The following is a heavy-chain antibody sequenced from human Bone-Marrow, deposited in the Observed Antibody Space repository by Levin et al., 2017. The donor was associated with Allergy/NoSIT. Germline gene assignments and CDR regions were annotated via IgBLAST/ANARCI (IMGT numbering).Heavy chain of an antibody. V-gene: IGHV4-61*01. J-gene: IGHJ4*02. D-gene: IGHD5-18*01. Sequence: KTSETLSLTCSVSGGSVSSTSFYWNWIRHLPGRGLEWIGYIYASGDTKYNPSLKSRVSISLDSSKNQFSLTLTSVTAADTAQYYCARGGYSLFEFWGQGTVVAVSS. CDR2: IYASGDT. CDR3: ARGGYSLFEF. CDR1: GGSVSSTSFY.